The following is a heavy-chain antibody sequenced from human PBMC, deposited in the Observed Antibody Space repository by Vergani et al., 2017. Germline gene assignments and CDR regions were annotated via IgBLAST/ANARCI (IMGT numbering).Heavy chain of an antibody. CDR3: ARVAGDYSNYGFNYFDY. CDR2: INPSGGST. V-gene: IGHV1-46*01. D-gene: IGHD4-11*01. CDR1: GFTFTSSA. J-gene: IGHJ4*02. Sequence: QLVQSGPEVKKPGTSVKVSCKASGFTFTSSAMHWVRQAPGQGLEWMGIINPSGGSTSYAQKFQGRVTMTRDTSTSTVYMELSSLRSEDTAVYYCARVAGDYSNYGFNYFDYWGQGTLVTVSS.